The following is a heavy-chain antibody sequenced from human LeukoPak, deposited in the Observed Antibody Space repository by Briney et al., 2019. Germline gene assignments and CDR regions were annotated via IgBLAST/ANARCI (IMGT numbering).Heavy chain of an antibody. CDR1: GFSFRIYA. CDR2: ISGSGGST. D-gene: IGHD6-13*01. V-gene: IGHV3-23*01. J-gene: IGHJ5*02. Sequence: GGALRLSCAASGFSFRIYAMNWLRQAPGKGLEWVSAISGSGGSTYYADSVKGRFTISRDNSKNTLYLQMNSLRAEDTAVYYCAKERSRYSENWFGPWGQGTLVTVSS. CDR3: AKERSRYSENWFGP.